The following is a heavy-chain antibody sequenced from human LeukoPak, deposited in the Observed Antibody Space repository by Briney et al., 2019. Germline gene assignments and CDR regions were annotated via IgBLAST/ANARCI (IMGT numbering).Heavy chain of an antibody. CDR3: ARAVEWGTGTTYWFDP. J-gene: IGHJ5*02. D-gene: IGHD1-7*01. V-gene: IGHV1-69*01. CDR2: IIPIFGTA. CDR1: GGTFSSHA. Sequence: SVKVSCKASGGTFSSHAISWVRQAPGQGLEWMGGIIPIFGTANYAQQFQGRVTITAYECTSSAYMELSSLRSEDTAVYYCARAVEWGTGTTYWFDPWGQGTLVTVSS.